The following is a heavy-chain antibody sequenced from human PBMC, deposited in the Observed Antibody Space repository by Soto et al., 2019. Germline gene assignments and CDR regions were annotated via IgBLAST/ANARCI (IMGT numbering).Heavy chain of an antibody. J-gene: IGHJ4*02. CDR2: INADRTST. D-gene: IGHD2-2*01. V-gene: IGHV3-74*01. CDR3: VKVLARGVGVPRFYFDS. CDR1: GFTFSNSW. Sequence: GGSLRLSCAASGFTFSNSWIHWVRQVSGKGLEWVSRINADRTSTSYADSVKGRFTISRDNAKNTLYLHVNSLRAEDTAVYYCVKVLARGVGVPRFYFDSWGQGALVTVSS.